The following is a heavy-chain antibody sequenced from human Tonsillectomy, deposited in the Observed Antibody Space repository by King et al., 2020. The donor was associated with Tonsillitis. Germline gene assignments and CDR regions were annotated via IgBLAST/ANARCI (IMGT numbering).Heavy chain of an antibody. Sequence: VQLVESGGGVVQPGRSLRLSCAASGFTFSNYGMHWVRQAPGKGLEWVAVIWYDGINKHYADSVRGRFTISRDNSKNTLYLQMNSLRAEDTALYYCARDRRFLEYYYMDVWGKGTTVTVSS. J-gene: IGHJ6*03. CDR3: ARDRRFLEYYYMDV. CDR2: IWYDGINK. CDR1: GFTFSNYG. D-gene: IGHD3-3*01. V-gene: IGHV3-33*08.